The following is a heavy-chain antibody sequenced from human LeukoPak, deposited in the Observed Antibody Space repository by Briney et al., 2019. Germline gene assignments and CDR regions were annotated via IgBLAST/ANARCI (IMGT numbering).Heavy chain of an antibody. CDR2: IYTSGST. Sequence: SETLSLTCTVSGGSISSYYWSWIRQPAGKGLEWIGRIYTSGSTNYNPSLKSRVTMSVDTSKNQFSLKLSSVTAADTAVYYCARDNGLLWFGELANWGQGTLVTVSS. CDR3: ARDNGLLWFGELAN. D-gene: IGHD3-10*01. J-gene: IGHJ4*02. CDR1: GGSISSYY. V-gene: IGHV4-4*07.